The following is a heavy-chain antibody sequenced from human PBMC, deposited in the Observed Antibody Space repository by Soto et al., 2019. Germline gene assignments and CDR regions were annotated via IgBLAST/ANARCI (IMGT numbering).Heavy chain of an antibody. Sequence: SETLSLTCSVSGASINNYYWSWIRQPPGKGLEWIGYVYFTGSTSTKYNPSLQSRVAMSVDSSKNQFSLKLTSMTDADTAIYHCAKYRRTDAEGYRLDFWGPGTLVTVSS. CDR1: GASINNYY. J-gene: IGHJ4*02. CDR2: VYFTGSTST. D-gene: IGHD5-12*01. CDR3: AKYRRTDAEGYRLDF. V-gene: IGHV4-59*01.